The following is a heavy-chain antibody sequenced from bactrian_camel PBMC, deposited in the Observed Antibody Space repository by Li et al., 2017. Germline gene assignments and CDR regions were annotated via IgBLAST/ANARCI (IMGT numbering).Heavy chain of an antibody. CDR2: IESDGST. V-gene: IGHV3S55*01. CDR1: GDTIGRYC. CDR3: AADVCPPVWWLLVGPEEYTN. J-gene: IGHJ4*01. D-gene: IGHD2*01. Sequence: VQLVESGGASVQAGGSLRLSCVASGDTIGRYCMGWFRQIPDKEREGVAGIESDGSTSYADSVKGRFTVSQDSAKNILYLQMHSLKPEDTGMYYCAADVCPPVWWLLVGPEEYTNWGQGTQVTVS.